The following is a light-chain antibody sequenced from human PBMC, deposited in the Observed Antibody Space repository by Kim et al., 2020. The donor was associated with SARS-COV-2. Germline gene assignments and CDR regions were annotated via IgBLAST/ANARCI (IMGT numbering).Light chain of an antibody. J-gene: IGKJ5*01. V-gene: IGKV3-20*01. CDR1: QSVSSGY. Sequence: SLSPGERAPLSCRASQSVSSGYLAWYQQKPGQAPRLLIYGASSRATGIPDRFSGSGSGTDFTLTISRLEPEDFAVYYCQQYGSPITFGQGTRLE. CDR3: QQYGSPIT. CDR2: GAS.